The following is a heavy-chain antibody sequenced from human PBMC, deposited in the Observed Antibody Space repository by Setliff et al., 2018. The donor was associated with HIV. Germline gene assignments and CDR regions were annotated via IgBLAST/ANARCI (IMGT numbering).Heavy chain of an antibody. V-gene: IGHV1-8*02. CDR1: GYTFTSYD. J-gene: IGHJ3*02. CDR3: ARVYGAGSDAFDI. D-gene: IGHD2-8*02. CDR2: MNPNSGNT. Sequence: ASVKVSCKASGYTFTSYDINWVRQATGQGLEWMGWMNPNSGNTGYAQKFQGRVTMTRNTSISTAYMELSRLRSDDAAVYYCARVYGAGSDAFDIWGQGTMVTVSS.